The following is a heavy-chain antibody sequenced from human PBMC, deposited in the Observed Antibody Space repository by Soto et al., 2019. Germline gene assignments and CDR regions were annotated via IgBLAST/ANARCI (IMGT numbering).Heavy chain of an antibody. D-gene: IGHD3-16*01. Sequence: SETLSLTCTVSGGSVSSGSYYWSWIRQPPGKGLEWIGYIYYSGSTNYNPSLKSRVTISVDTSKNQFSLKLSSVTAADTAVYYCARENGLRGSLEEWPINWFDPWGQGTLVTVSS. V-gene: IGHV4-61*01. CDR2: IYYSGST. CDR3: ARENGLRGSLEEWPINWFDP. CDR1: GGSVSSGSYY. J-gene: IGHJ5*02.